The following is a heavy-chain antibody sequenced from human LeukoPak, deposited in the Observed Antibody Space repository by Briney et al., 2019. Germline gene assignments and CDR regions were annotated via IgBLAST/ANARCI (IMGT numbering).Heavy chain of an antibody. CDR3: ARDIVVVPAAPPEDWFDP. J-gene: IGHJ5*02. D-gene: IGHD2-2*01. CDR2: INTNTGNP. Sequence: GASVKVSCKASGYTFTSYAMNWVRQAPGQGLEWMGWINTNTGNPTYAQGFTGRFVFSLDTPVSTAYLQISSLKAEDTAVYYCARDIVVVPAAPPEDWFDPWGQGTLVTVSS. CDR1: GYTFTSYA. V-gene: IGHV7-4-1*02.